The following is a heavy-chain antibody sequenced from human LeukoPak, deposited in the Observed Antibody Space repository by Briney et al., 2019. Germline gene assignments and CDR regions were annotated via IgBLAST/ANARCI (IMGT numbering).Heavy chain of an antibody. CDR1: GFTFDDYA. CDR3: AKSDCGGDCSPGFDY. Sequence: GGSLRLSCAASGFTFDDYAMHWVRQAPGKGLEWVSGISWNSGSIGYADSVKGRFTISRDNAKNSLYLQMNSLRAEDTALYYCAKSDCGGDCSPGFDYWGQGTLVTVSS. J-gene: IGHJ4*02. CDR2: ISWNSGSI. D-gene: IGHD2-21*02. V-gene: IGHV3-9*01.